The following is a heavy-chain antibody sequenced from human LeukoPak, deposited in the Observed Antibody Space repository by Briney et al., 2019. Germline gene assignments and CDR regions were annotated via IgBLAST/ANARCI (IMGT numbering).Heavy chain of an antibody. J-gene: IGHJ3*02. V-gene: IGHV4-59*08. D-gene: IGHD5-24*01. CDR3: ARHERDASLDHAFDI. CDR2: IYYSGST. Sequence: SETLSLTCTVSGGSINSYYWIWIRQPPGKGLEWIGYIYYSGSTSYNPSLKSRVTILVDTSKNQFSLKLSSVTAADTAVYYCARHERDASLDHAFDIWGQGTMVTVSS. CDR1: GGSINSYY.